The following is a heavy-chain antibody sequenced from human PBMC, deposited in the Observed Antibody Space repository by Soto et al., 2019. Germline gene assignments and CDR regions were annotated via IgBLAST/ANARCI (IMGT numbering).Heavy chain of an antibody. V-gene: IGHV3-23*01. D-gene: IGHD3-10*01. CDR2: ISGSGDAT. CDR3: AKARGHYYYGMDV. Sequence: VQLLESGGSLVQPGGSLRLSCVASGFTFNDYDMNWVRQAPGKGLEWVSGISGSGDATYYAGSLTGRFTISRDISKNPMYLQMNSLRAEDTAVYYCAKARGHYYYGMDVWSHGTTVAVSS. J-gene: IGHJ6*02. CDR1: GFTFNDYD.